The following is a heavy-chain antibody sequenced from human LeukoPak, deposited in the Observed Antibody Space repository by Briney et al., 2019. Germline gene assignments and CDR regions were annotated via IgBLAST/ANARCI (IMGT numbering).Heavy chain of an antibody. J-gene: IGHJ6*02. CDR1: GFTFSDYY. CDR2: ISSSGSTI. Sequence: GGSLRLSCAASGFTFSDYYMSWIRQAPGKGLEWVSYISSSGSTIHYADSVKGRFTISRDNAKNSLYLQMNSLRAEDTAVYYCARDSRLSQTNYYYYGMDVWGQGTTVTVSS. D-gene: IGHD1-1*01. V-gene: IGHV3-11*01. CDR3: ARDSRLSQTNYYYYGMDV.